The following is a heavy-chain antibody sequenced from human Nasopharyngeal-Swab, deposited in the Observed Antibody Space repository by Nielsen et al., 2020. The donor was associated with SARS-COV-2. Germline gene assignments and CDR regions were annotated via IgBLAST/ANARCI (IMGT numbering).Heavy chain of an antibody. J-gene: IGHJ6*02. V-gene: IGHV1-2*02. CDR3: ARDPYDSSGYPYYYGMDV. Sequence: ASVKVSCKASGYTFTGYYMHWVRQAPGQGLEWMGWINPNSGGTNYAQKFQGRVTMTRDTSISTAYMELSRLRSDDTAVYYCARDPYDSSGYPYYYGMDVWGQGTTVTVFS. CDR1: GYTFTGYY. D-gene: IGHD3-22*01. CDR2: INPNSGGT.